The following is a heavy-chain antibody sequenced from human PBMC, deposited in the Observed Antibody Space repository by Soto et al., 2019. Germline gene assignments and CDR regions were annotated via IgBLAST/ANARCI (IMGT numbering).Heavy chain of an antibody. CDR3: ARDLGSYYGGGYYYGMDV. CDR2: IWYDGSNK. CDR1: GFTFSSYG. D-gene: IGHD1-26*01. Sequence: QVQLVESGGGVVQPGRSLRLSCAASGFTFSSYGMHWVRQAPGKGLEWVAVIWYDGSNKYYADSVKGRFTISRDNSTNTLYLQMNRLRAEDTAVYYCARDLGSYYGGGYYYGMDVWGQGTRVTVSS. J-gene: IGHJ6*02. V-gene: IGHV3-33*01.